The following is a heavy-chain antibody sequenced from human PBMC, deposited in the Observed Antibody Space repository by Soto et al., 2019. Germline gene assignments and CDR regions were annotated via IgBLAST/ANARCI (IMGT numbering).Heavy chain of an antibody. D-gene: IGHD1-26*01. CDR1: GGSITNSNW. V-gene: IGHV4-4*02. Sequence: QVQLQESGPRLVKPSGTLSLTCSVSGGSITNSNWLTWVRLHPAKGLEWIGDIYHAGSTKYNPSLKRQVTISVATSKNQFDVTLTSVTAADRAVYFCARGPPIVGNTTPLDSWGRGTMVTVSS. CDR3: ARGPPIVGNTTPLDS. CDR2: IYHAGST. J-gene: IGHJ4*02.